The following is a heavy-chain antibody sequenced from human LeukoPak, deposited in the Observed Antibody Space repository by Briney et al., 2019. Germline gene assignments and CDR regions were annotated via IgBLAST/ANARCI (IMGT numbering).Heavy chain of an antibody. D-gene: IGHD2-2*02. CDR1: GFPFSSYP. J-gene: IGHJ4*02. Sequence: GGSLRLSCAASGFPFSSYPLRWVRQTPRKGLEWVSAISVSGGATYYADSVRGRFTISRDNSKNTLYLQMNSLRAEDTALYYCAKGGPLGYCTSTSCYTVFHWGQGTLVTVSS. CDR2: ISVSGGAT. CDR3: AKGGPLGYCTSTSCYTVFH. V-gene: IGHV3-23*01.